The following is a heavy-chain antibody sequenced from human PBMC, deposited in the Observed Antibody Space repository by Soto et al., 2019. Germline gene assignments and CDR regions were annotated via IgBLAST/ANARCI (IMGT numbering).Heavy chain of an antibody. V-gene: IGHV1-18*01. J-gene: IGHJ5*02. CDR1: GYTFTNYG. CDR3: ARGVGSGSYYNQYNWFDP. D-gene: IGHD3-10*01. CDR2: INVYNGNT. Sequence: QVQLVQSGGEVKKPGASVKVSCKASGYTFTNYGISWVRQAPGQGLEWMGWINVYNGNTKYARKVQGRVTMTTDTSTSTAYMELRSLRSDDTDVYYCARGVGSGSYYNQYNWFDPWGQGTLVTVSS.